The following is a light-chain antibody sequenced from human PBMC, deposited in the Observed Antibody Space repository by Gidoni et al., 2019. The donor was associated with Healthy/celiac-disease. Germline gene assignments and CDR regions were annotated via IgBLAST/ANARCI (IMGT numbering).Light chain of an antibody. CDR2: WAS. J-gene: IGKJ1*01. V-gene: IGKV4-1*01. CDR1: QSVLYSSNNKNY. CDR3: QQYYSTPWT. Sequence: ILMPRSQTPLPVSLGERATINCKSSQSVLYSSNNKNYLAWYQQKPGQPPKLLIYWASTRESGVPDRFSGSGSGTDFTLTISSLQAEDVAVYYCQQYYSTPWTFGQGTKVEIK.